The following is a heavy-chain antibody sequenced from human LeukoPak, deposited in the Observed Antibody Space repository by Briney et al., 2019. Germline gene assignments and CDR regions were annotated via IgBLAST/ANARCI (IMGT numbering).Heavy chain of an antibody. CDR1: GYSISSGYY. Sequence: SETLSLTCTVSGYSISSGYYWGWIRQPPGKGLEWIGSIYHSGSTNYNPSLKSRVTISVDTSKNQFSLKLSSVTAADTAVYYCARELCSGTSCYVFDYWGQGTLVTVSS. CDR3: ARELCSGTSCYVFDY. CDR2: IYHSGST. J-gene: IGHJ4*02. V-gene: IGHV4-38-2*02. D-gene: IGHD2-15*01.